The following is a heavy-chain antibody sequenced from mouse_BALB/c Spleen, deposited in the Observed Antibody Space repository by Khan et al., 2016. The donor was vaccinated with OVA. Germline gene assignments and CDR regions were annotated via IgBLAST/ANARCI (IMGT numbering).Heavy chain of an antibody. CDR1: GFTFSTYG. V-gene: IGHV5-6*01. Sequence: EVQFQESGGDLVKPGGSLKLSCAASGFTFSTYGMSWVRQTPDKRLEWVATVSTGGGYTYYPDSVKGRFTISRDNAKNTLYLQMSSLKSEDTAMFYCARLAYYYDSEGFAYWGQGTLVTVSA. D-gene: IGHD1-1*01. J-gene: IGHJ3*01. CDR3: ARLAYYYDSEGFAY. CDR2: VSTGGGYT.